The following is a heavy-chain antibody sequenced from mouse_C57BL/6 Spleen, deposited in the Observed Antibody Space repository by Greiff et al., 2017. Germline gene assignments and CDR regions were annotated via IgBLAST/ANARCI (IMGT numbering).Heavy chain of an antibody. CDR3: ARIYYYGSSWGYFDY. D-gene: IGHD1-1*01. Sequence: QVQLQQPGAELVKPGASVKLSCKASGYTFTSYWMQWVKQRPGQGLEWIGVIDPSDSYTNYNQKFKGKATLTVDTSSSTAYMQLSSLTSEDSAVYYCARIYYYGSSWGYFDYWGQGTTLTVSS. J-gene: IGHJ2*01. CDR2: IDPSDSYT. CDR1: GYTFTSYW. V-gene: IGHV1-50*01.